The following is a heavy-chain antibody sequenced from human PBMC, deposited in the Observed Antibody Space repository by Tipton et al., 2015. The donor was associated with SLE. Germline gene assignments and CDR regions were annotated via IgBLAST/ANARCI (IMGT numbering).Heavy chain of an antibody. CDR1: GGSIRTEY. CDR2: INPSVST. D-gene: IGHD1-14*01. CDR3: TRGGFREPDDYYYGMDV. Sequence: TLSLTCTVSGGSIRTEYWSWIRQSPGKGLEWIGEINPSVSTNYNPSLKSRVTISVDTSKNHFFLKLSSVTAADTAVYYCTRGGFREPDDYYYGMDVWGQGTTVTVSS. V-gene: IGHV4-59*12. J-gene: IGHJ6*02.